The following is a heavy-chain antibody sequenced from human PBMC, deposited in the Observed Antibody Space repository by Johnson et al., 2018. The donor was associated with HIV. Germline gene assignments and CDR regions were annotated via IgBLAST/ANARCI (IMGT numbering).Heavy chain of an antibody. CDR3: ARYREMPAWRDAFDI. CDR1: GFTLNNYD. D-gene: IGHD1-14*01. V-gene: IGHV3-13*01. CDR2: IDIDGDT. J-gene: IGHJ3*02. Sequence: VQLVESGAGLVQPGGSLRLSCAASGFTLNNYDMHWVRQDIGKGLEWVSEIDIDGDTYYPDSVKGRFTASRESDKNSLYLQRNRLRAEDTAVYYCARYREMPAWRDAFDIWGQGTMVTVSS.